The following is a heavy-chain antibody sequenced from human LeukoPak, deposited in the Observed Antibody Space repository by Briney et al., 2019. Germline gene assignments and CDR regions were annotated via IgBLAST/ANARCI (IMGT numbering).Heavy chain of an antibody. J-gene: IGHJ6*03. V-gene: IGHV3-23*01. CDR1: GFTFSSYA. Sequence: GGSLRLSCAASGFTFSSYAMSWVRQAPGKGLEWVAAISGSGGSTYYADSVKGRFTISRDNSKNTLYLQMNSLRAEDTAVYYCAKDARIVVVPAVMDVWGKWTTVTVSS. CDR3: AKDARIVVVPAVMDV. D-gene: IGHD2-2*01. CDR2: ISGSGGST.